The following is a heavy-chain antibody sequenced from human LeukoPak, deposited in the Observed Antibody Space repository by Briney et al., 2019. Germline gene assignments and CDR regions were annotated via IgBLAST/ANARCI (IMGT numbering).Heavy chain of an antibody. D-gene: IGHD6-19*01. V-gene: IGHV3-23*01. J-gene: IGHJ5*02. CDR2: ISGSGGST. Sequence: HPGGSLRLSCAASGFTFSSYAMSWVRQAPGKGLEWVSAISGSGGSTYYADSVKGRFTISRDNSKNTLYLQMNSLRAEDTAVYYCARDQFRSSGWSGSVTWGQGTLVTVSS. CDR3: ARDQFRSSGWSGSVT. CDR1: GFTFSSYA.